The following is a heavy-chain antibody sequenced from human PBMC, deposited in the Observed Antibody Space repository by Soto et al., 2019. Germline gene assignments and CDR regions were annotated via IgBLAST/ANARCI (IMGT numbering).Heavy chain of an antibody. D-gene: IGHD1-7*01. CDR1: GFTFSSYG. Sequence: QVQLVESGGGVVQPGRSLRLSCAASGFTFSSYGMHWVRQAPGKGLEWVAVISYDGSNKYYADSVKGRFTISRDNSKNTLYLQMNSLRAEDTAVYYCAKDANYLYYFDYWGQGTLVTVSS. CDR3: AKDANYLYYFDY. V-gene: IGHV3-30*18. J-gene: IGHJ4*02. CDR2: ISYDGSNK.